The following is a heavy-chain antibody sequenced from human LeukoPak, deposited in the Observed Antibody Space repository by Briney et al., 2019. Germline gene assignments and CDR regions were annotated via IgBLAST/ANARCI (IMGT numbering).Heavy chain of an antibody. Sequence: KPGGSLRLSCAASGFTFSSYSMNWVRQAPGKGLEWVSSISSSSYIYYADSVKGRFTISRDNAKNSLYLQMNSLRAEDTAVYYCARGDYYDSSGYYNYWGQGTLVTVSS. CDR2: ISSSSYI. CDR3: ARGDYYDSSGYYNY. D-gene: IGHD3-22*01. V-gene: IGHV3-21*01. J-gene: IGHJ4*02. CDR1: GFTFSSYS.